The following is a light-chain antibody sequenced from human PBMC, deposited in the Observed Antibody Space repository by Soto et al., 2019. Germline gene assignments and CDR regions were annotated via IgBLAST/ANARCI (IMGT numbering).Light chain of an antibody. CDR1: QSISSSY. CDR3: QQYGSSQWT. Sequence: EIVLTQSPGTLSLSPGKRATLSCRASQSISSSYLAWYQQRPGQAPRLLIYGASSRATGIPDRLSGSGSGTEFTLTTSRLEPEDFAVYYCQQYGSSQWTVGQWTPVDIX. CDR2: GAS. J-gene: IGKJ1*01. V-gene: IGKV3-20*01.